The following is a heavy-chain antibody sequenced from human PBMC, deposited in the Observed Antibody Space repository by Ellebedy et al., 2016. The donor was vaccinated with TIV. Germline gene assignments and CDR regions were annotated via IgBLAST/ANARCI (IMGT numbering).Heavy chain of an antibody. D-gene: IGHD4-23*01. J-gene: IGHJ4*02. CDR1: GFTFISYW. CDR2: INRDGTST. Sequence: GGSLRLXCAVSGFTFISYWMHWVRQVPGKGLVWVARINRDGTSTSYADSVKGRFTISRDNAKNTLYLQMNSLRAEDTAVYYCARDPGGNFGDYWGQGTLVTVSS. CDR3: ARDPGGNFGDY. V-gene: IGHV3-74*01.